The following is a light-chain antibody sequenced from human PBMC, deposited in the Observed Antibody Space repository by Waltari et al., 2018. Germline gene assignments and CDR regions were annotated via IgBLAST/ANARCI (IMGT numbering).Light chain of an antibody. V-gene: IGLV1-40*01. CDR2: GND. J-gene: IGLJ2*01. CDR3: QSYDDSLRASV. Sequence: QSVLTQAPSVFGAPGQRFTIPCPGGSSNLGAGYDVHWYQQLPGTAPKLLIYGNDNRPSGVPDRFSASKSGTSASLAITGLQADDEAIYFCQSYDDSLRASVFGGGARLTVL. CDR1: SSNLGAGYD.